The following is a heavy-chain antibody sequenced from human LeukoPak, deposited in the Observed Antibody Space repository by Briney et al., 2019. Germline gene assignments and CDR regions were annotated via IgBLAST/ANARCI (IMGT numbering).Heavy chain of an antibody. CDR3: ARAPIAVAGNFDY. CDR2: IIPIFGTA. D-gene: IGHD6-19*01. J-gene: IGHJ4*02. Sequence: ASVKVSCKASEGTFSSYAISWVRQAPGQGLEWMGRIIPIFGTANYAQKFQGRVTITTDESTNTAYMELSSLRSEDTAVYYCARAPIAVAGNFDYWGQGTLVTVSS. CDR1: EGTFSSYA. V-gene: IGHV1-69*05.